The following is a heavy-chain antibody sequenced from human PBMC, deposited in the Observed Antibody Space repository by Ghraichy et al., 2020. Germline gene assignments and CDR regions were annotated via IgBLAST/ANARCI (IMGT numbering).Heavy chain of an antibody. J-gene: IGHJ6*02. Sequence: GGSLRLSCAASGFTFSSYVMNWVRQAPGKGLEWVSGFSDTGGSTYYADSVKGRFTISRDNSKNTLYLQMNSLRAEDTAVYYCAKGRFKPDVWGQGTTVTVSS. CDR1: GFTFSSYV. V-gene: IGHV3-23*01. CDR3: AKGRFKPDV. CDR2: FSDTGGST.